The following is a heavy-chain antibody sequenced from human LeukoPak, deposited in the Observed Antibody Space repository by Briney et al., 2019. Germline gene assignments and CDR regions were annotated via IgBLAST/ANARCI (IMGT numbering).Heavy chain of an antibody. J-gene: IGHJ6*03. D-gene: IGHD3-10*01. CDR2: IYSGGST. Sequence: GGSLRLSCAASGFTVSSNYMSWVRQAPGKGLEWVSVIYSGGSTYYADSVKGRFTISRDNSKNTLYLQMNSLRAEDTAVYYCARDRGSGSFSYYYYYYMDVWGKGTTVTVSS. CDR1: GFTVSSNY. CDR3: ARDRGSGSFSYYYYYYMDV. V-gene: IGHV3-66*01.